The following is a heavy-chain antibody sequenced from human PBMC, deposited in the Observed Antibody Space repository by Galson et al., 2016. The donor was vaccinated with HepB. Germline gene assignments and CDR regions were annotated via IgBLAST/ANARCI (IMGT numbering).Heavy chain of an antibody. CDR1: GYMFTRYW. D-gene: IGHD2-2*03. CDR3: ARLDVEYHKYEYGYYYYYMGV. CDR2: IYPGDADA. J-gene: IGHJ6*03. Sequence: QSGAEVKKPGESLKISCKGSGYMFTRYWIAWVRQMPGKGLEWMGIIYPGDADARYSPAFQGQVTLSVDESINTAYLQWSSLKASDTAMYYCARLDVEYHKYEYGYYYYYMGVWGKGTTVTVSS. V-gene: IGHV5-51*01.